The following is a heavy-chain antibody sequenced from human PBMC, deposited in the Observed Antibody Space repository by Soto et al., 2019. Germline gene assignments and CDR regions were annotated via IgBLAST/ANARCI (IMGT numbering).Heavy chain of an antibody. CDR3: ARDQSWDGYNSVDY. CDR2: ISNDGSNK. V-gene: IGHV3-30-3*01. Sequence: QVQLVESGGGVVQPGRSLRLSCAASGFTFSSYAMHWVRQAPGKGLEWVAVISNDGSNKYYADSVKGRFTISRDNXMNTLYLLMNSLRPEDTAVYYCARDQSWDGYNSVDYWGQGTLVTVSS. J-gene: IGHJ4*02. CDR1: GFTFSSYA. D-gene: IGHD5-12*01.